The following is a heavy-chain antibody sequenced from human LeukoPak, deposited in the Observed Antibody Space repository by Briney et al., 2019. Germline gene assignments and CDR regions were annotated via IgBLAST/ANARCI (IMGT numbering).Heavy chain of an antibody. J-gene: IGHJ4*02. V-gene: IGHV1-8*01. CDR2: MNPNSGNT. CDR1: GYTFTSYD. Sequence: ASVKVSCKASGYTFTSYDINWVRQATGQGLEWMGWMNPNSGNTGYAQKFQGRVTMTRNTSISTAYMELSSLRSEDTAVYYCARGYDCSSTSCYNPDWGQGTLVTVSS. D-gene: IGHD2-2*02. CDR3: ARGYDCSSTSCYNPD.